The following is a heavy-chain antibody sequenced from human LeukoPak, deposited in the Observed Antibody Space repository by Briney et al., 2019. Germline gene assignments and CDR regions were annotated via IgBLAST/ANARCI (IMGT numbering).Heavy chain of an antibody. CDR1: GGSFSGYY. Sequence: PETLSLTCAVYGGSFSGYYWSWIRQPPGKGLEWIGEINHSGSTNYNPSLKSRVTISVDTSKNQFSLKLSSVTAADTAVYYCARRYVWGSYRLIYFDYWGQGTLVTVSS. D-gene: IGHD3-16*02. CDR3: ARRYVWGSYRLIYFDY. CDR2: INHSGST. V-gene: IGHV4-34*01. J-gene: IGHJ4*02.